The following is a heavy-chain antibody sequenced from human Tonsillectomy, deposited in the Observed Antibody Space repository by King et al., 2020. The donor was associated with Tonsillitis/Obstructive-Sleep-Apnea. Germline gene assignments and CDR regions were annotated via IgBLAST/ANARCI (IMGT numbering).Heavy chain of an antibody. J-gene: IGHJ6*03. CDR1: GFTFGSYG. V-gene: IGHV3-33*01. D-gene: IGHD2-8*01. CDR3: ARFGYCTNGVCYFMDV. Sequence: VQLVESGGGVVQPGRSLRLSCAASGFTFGSYGMHWVRQAPGKGLEWVAVIWYDGSNKYYADSVKGRFTISRDNSKNTLYLQMNSLRAEDTAVYYCARFGYCTNGVCYFMDVWGRGTTVTVSS. CDR2: IWYDGSNK.